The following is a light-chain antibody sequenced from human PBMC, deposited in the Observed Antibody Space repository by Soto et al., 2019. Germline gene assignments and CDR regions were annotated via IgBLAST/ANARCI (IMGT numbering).Light chain of an antibody. CDR1: SSNIGPNA. J-gene: IGLJ1*01. Sequence: QSVLTQPPSASGTPGQKVTISCSGSSSNIGPNAGNWYQQHPGTAPKLLLYNNNQRPSGVSDRFSGSKSGTSASLAISGLQSDDGADYHCAAWDDSLNGLVFGTGTKLTVL. CDR3: AAWDDSLNGLV. V-gene: IGLV1-44*01. CDR2: NNN.